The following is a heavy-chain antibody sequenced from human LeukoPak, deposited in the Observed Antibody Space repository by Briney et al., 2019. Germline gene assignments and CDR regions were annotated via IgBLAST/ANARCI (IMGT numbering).Heavy chain of an antibody. CDR3: ARIRGAGADYYYYYMDV. J-gene: IGHJ6*03. D-gene: IGHD3-3*01. Sequence: SETLSLTCTVSGYSISSGYYWGWIRQPPGKGLEWIGSIYHSGSTNYNPSLKSRITISVDKSKNQFSLKLSSVTAADTAAYYCARIRGAGADYYYYYMDVWGKGTTVTISS. CDR2: IYHSGST. V-gene: IGHV4-38-2*02. CDR1: GYSISSGYY.